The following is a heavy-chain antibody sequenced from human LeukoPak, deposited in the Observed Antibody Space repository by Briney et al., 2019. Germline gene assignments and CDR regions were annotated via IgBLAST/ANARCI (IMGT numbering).Heavy chain of an antibody. D-gene: IGHD3-22*01. J-gene: IGHJ4*02. CDR1: GFTVSSNY. V-gene: IGHV3-66*01. CDR2: IYSGGST. Sequence: PGGSLRLSCAASGFTVSSNYMSWVRQAPGKGLEWVSVIYSGGSTYYADSVKGRFTISRDNSKNTLYLQMNSLRAEDTAVYYCARDSAYDSSGYIGSHFDYWGQGTLVTVSS. CDR3: ARDSAYDSSGYIGSHFDY.